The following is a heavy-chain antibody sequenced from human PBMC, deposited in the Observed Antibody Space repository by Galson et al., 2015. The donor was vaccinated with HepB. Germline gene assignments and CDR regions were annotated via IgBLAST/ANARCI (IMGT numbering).Heavy chain of an antibody. CDR2: ISYSGGT. CDR3: ARTLRSGTSIGFHN. CDR1: GGSISDDY. J-gene: IGHJ4*02. Sequence: ETLSLTCTVSGGSISDDYWSRIRQPPGKRLEWIGYISYSGGTTYNPSLNSRGTISVDKSKNQFSLKLISVTAADTAVYYCARTLRSGTSIGFHNWGRGTLVSVFS. D-gene: IGHD1-26*01. V-gene: IGHV4-59*01.